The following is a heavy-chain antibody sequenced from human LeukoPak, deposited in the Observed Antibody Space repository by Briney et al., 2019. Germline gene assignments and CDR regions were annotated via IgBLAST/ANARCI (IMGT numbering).Heavy chain of an antibody. CDR3: ARDEVLRYFDWLSARTEYYYYMDV. D-gene: IGHD3-9*01. CDR1: GFTFSSYW. CDR2: IKQDGREK. Sequence: GRSLRLSCAASGFTFSSYWMSWVRQAPGKGLEWVANIKQDGREKYYVDSVKGRFTISRDNAKNTLYLQMNSLRAEDTAVYYCARDEVLRYFDWLSARTEYYYYMDVWGKGTTVTISS. J-gene: IGHJ6*03. V-gene: IGHV3-7*01.